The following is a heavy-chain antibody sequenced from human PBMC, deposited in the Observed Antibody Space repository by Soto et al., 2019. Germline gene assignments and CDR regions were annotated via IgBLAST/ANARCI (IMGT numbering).Heavy chain of an antibody. V-gene: IGHV3-64D*08. Sequence: HLGGSLRLSCSASGFTFSSYAMHWVRQAPGKGLEYVSAISSNGGSTYYADSVKGRFTISRDNSKNTLYLQMSSLRAEDTAVYYCVKRPTYYYDSSGYYIDYWGQGTLVTVSS. J-gene: IGHJ4*02. CDR3: VKRPTYYYDSSGYYIDY. CDR1: GFTFSSYA. CDR2: ISSNGGST. D-gene: IGHD3-22*01.